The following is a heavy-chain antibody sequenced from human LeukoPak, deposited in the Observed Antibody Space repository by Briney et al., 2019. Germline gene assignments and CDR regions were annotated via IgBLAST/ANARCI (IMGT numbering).Heavy chain of an antibody. CDR2: ISSSSSYT. CDR1: GFTFSDYY. D-gene: IGHD1-26*01. Sequence: KPGGSLRLSCAASGFTFSDYYMSWIRQAPGKGLEWVSYISSSSSYTNYADPVKGRFTISRDNAKNSLYLQMNSLRAEDTAVYYCARGFVGIVGATEDYFDYWGQGTLVTVSS. CDR3: ARGFVGIVGATEDYFDY. J-gene: IGHJ4*02. V-gene: IGHV3-11*05.